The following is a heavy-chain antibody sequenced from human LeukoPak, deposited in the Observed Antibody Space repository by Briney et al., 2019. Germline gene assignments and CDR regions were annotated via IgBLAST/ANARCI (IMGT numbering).Heavy chain of an antibody. CDR3: ARQGKMNLVRGTFWYFDL. Sequence: SETLSLTCTVSGGSVSSDSWNWIRQPTGRGLEFIGYIYNTGSSNHNPSLKNRVTISLDKSKRQLSLELSSVTAADTAIYYCARQGKMNLVRGTFWYFDLWGRGTLVTVSS. CDR2: IYNTGSS. V-gene: IGHV4-59*08. CDR1: GGSVSSDS. D-gene: IGHD3-10*01. J-gene: IGHJ2*01.